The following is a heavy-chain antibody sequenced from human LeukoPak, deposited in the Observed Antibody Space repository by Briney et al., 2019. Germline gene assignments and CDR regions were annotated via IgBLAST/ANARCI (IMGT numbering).Heavy chain of an antibody. CDR1: GGSISSYY. V-gene: IGHV4-59*01. J-gene: IGHJ3*02. Sequence: SETLSLTCTVSGGSISSYYWSWIRQPPGKGLEWIGYIYCSGSTNYNPSLKSRVTISVDTSKNQFSLKLSSVTAADTAVYYCARERSTRDDAFDIWGQGTMVTVSS. CDR2: IYCSGST. D-gene: IGHD2-2*01. CDR3: ARERSTRDDAFDI.